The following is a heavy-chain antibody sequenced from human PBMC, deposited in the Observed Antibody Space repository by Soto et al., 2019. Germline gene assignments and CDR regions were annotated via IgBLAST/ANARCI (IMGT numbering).Heavy chain of an antibody. CDR1: GGSISSGDYY. V-gene: IGHV4-30-4*01. CDR3: ARDNGVGP. J-gene: IGHJ5*02. Sequence: QVQLQESGPGLVKHSQTLSLTCTVSGGSISSGDYYWSWIRQPPGKGLEWIGYIYDSGSTYYNSSLKSRVNITLDTSKNQFSLKLTSVTAADTAVYYCARDNGVGPWGQGTLVTVSS. CDR2: IYDSGST. D-gene: IGHD2-8*01.